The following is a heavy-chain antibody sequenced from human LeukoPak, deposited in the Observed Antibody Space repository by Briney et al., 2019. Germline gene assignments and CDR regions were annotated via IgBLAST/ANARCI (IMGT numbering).Heavy chain of an antibody. V-gene: IGHV4-59*01. CDR1: GGSISSYY. CDR2: IYYSGST. D-gene: IGHD5-24*01. Sequence: SETLSLTCTVSGGSISSYYWSWIRQPPGKGLEWIGYIYYSGSTNYNPSLKSRVTISVDTSKNQFSLKLSSVTAADAAVYYCARTRDGYNSYYFDYWGQGTLVTVSS. CDR3: ARTRDGYNSYYFDY. J-gene: IGHJ4*02.